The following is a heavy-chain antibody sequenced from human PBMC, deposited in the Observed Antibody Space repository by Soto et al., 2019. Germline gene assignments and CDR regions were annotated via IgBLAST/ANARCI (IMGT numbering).Heavy chain of an antibody. CDR1: GGTFSSYA. J-gene: IGHJ6*02. Sequence: QVQLVQSGAEVQKPGSSVKVSCKASGGTFSSYAISWVRQAPGQGLEWMGGIIPIFGTANYAQKFQGRVTITADESTSTAYMELSSLRSEDTAVYYCAITGGIVVPAANLYYYGMDVWGQGTTVTVSS. V-gene: IGHV1-69*01. CDR2: IIPIFGTA. CDR3: AITGGIVVPAANLYYYGMDV. D-gene: IGHD2-2*01.